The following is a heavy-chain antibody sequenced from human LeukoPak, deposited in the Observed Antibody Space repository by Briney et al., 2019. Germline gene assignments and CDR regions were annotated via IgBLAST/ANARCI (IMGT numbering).Heavy chain of an antibody. V-gene: IGHV6-1*01. J-gene: IGHJ4*02. CDR2: TYYRYKCYN. CDR3: ASSIAARPVYFDY. D-gene: IGHD6-6*01. CDR1: GDSVSSNSAA. Sequence: SQTLSLTCAISGDSVSSNSAAWNWIRQSPSRGLEWLGRTYYRYKCYNYDAASVKSRITINHDTSKNQFSLQLNSVTPEDTALYYCASSIAARPVYFDYWGQVTLVTVSS.